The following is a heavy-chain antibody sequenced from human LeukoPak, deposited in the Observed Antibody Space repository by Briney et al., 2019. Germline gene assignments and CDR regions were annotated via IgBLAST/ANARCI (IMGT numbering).Heavy chain of an antibody. CDR2: ISPNSGGT. J-gene: IGHJ4*02. D-gene: IGHD1-26*01. CDR1: GYTFIDYY. V-gene: IGHV1-2*02. Sequence: EASVKVSCKASGYTFIDYYMHWVRQAPGQGIEWIGWISPNSGGTKYVEKFQGRVTMTRDTSITTVYMELSGLSFDDTAVYYCARGGGRYSVDYWGQGTLVIVSS. CDR3: ARGGGRYSVDY.